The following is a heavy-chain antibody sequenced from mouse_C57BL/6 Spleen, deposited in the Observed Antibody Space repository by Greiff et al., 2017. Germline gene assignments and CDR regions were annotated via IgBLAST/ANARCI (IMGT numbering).Heavy chain of an antibody. CDR1: GFTFSDYG. V-gene: IGHV5-17*01. J-gene: IGHJ1*03. Sequence: EVKLVESGGGLVKPGGSLKLSCAASGFTFSDYGMHWVRQAPEKGLEWVAYISSGSSTIYYADTVKGRFTISRDNAKNTLFLQMTSLRSEDTAMYYCARCYDYDDWYFDVWGTGTTVTVSS. CDR3: ARCYDYDDWYFDV. CDR2: ISSGSSTI. D-gene: IGHD2-4*01.